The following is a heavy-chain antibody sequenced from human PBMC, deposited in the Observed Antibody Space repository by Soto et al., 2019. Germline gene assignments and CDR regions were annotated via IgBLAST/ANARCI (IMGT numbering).Heavy chain of an antibody. J-gene: IGHJ4*02. V-gene: IGHV2-5*02. Sequence: QITLKESGPTLVKPTQTLTLTCTFSGFSLSTSGVGVGWIRQPPGKALEWLALIYWDDDKRYSPSLKSRLTIPKDPSKNPVVLTMTNMDPVDTATYYCAHRQGGVAGTKGGFDYWGQGTLVTVSS. CDR2: IYWDDDK. CDR3: AHRQGGVAGTKGGFDY. CDR1: GFSLSTSGVG. D-gene: IGHD6-19*01.